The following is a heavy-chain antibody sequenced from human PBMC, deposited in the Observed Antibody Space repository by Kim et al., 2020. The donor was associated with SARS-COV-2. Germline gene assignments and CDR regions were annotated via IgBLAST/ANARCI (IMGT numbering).Heavy chain of an antibody. D-gene: IGHD2-15*01. Sequence: SETLSLTCAVYGGSFSGYYWSWIRQPPGKGLEWIGEINHSGSTNYNPSLKSRVTISVDTSKNQFSLKLSSVTAADTAVYYCARAGREKVYCSGGSCPRMGGIDVWGQGATGTVSS. CDR2: INHSGST. V-gene: IGHV4-34*01. CDR3: ARAGREKVYCSGGSCPRMGGIDV. J-gene: IGHJ6*02. CDR1: GGSFSGYY.